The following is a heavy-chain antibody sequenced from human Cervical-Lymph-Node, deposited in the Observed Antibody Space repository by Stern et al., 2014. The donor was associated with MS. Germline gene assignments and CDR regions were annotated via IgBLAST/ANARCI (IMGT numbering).Heavy chain of an antibody. J-gene: IGHJ4*02. D-gene: IGHD4-17*01. CDR2: ISYDGRKD. V-gene: IGHV3-30*18. CDR1: GFTFRSYG. CDR3: AKGQDYGDHVFDS. Sequence: VQLVESGGGVVPSGRSLRLSCAVSGFTFRSYGMYWVRPAPGKGLQWVALISYDGRKDYYADSVKGRFTVSRDNSRNTLYLEMNTLRAEDTAVYYCAKGQDYGDHVFDSWGQGTLVTVSS.